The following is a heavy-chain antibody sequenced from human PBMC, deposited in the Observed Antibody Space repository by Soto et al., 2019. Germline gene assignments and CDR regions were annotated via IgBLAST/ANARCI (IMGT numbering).Heavy chain of an antibody. Sequence: ASVKVSCKASGYTFTSYYMHWVRQAPGQGLEWMGIINPSGGSTSYAQKFQGRVTMTRDTSTSTVYMGLSSLRSEDTAVYYCARLIYDILPGYSKYYFDYWGRGTLVTVSS. V-gene: IGHV1-46*01. CDR2: INPSGGST. J-gene: IGHJ4*02. D-gene: IGHD3-9*01. CDR1: GYTFTSYY. CDR3: ARLIYDILPGYSKYYFDY.